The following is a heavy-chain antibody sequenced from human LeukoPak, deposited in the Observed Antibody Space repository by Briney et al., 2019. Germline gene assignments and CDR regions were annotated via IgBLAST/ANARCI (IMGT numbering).Heavy chain of an antibody. D-gene: IGHD2-8*02. V-gene: IGHV4-34*01. CDR3: ARVGPPVLVVYAYWFDP. CDR1: GGSFSGYY. CDR2: INHSGST. Sequence: PSETLSLTCAVYGGSFSGYYRSWIRQPPGKGLEWIGEINHSGSTNYNPSLKSRVTISVDTSKNQFSLKLSSVTAADTAVYYCARVGPPVLVVYAYWFDPWGQGTLVTVSS. J-gene: IGHJ5*02.